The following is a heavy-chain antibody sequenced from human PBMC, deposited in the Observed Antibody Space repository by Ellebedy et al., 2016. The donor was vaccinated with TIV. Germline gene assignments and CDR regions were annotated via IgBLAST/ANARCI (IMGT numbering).Heavy chain of an antibody. Sequence: GESLKISCAASGFTFSNNAMTWVRQAPGKGLEWVSVISGSVMGLYTYYADFVKGRFTVSRDNAKNSLYLQMNSLRAEDTALYYCAKDKAARPNGMDVWGQGTTVTVSS. J-gene: IGHJ6*02. CDR1: GFTFSNNA. CDR3: AKDKAARPNGMDV. CDR2: ISGSVMGLYT. D-gene: IGHD6-6*01. V-gene: IGHV3-23*01.